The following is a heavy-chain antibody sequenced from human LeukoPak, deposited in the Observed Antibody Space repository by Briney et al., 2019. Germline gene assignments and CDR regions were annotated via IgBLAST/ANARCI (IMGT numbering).Heavy chain of an antibody. CDR3: ARDEVARYCSSTSCRPY. D-gene: IGHD2-2*01. Sequence: GGSLRLSCAASGFTFSSYSMNWVRQAPGKGLEWVSSISSSSSYIYYADSVKGRFTISRDNAKNSLYLQMNSLRAEDTAVYYCARDEVARYCSSTSCRPYWGQGTLVTVSS. V-gene: IGHV3-21*01. J-gene: IGHJ4*02. CDR1: GFTFSSYS. CDR2: ISSSSSYI.